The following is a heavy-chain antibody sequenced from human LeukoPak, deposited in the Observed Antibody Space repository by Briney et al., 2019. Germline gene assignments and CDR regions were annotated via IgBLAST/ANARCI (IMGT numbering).Heavy chain of an antibody. Sequence: SETLSLTCTVSGGSISSYYWSWIRQPPGKGLERIGYIYYSGSTNYNPSLKSRVTISVDTSRNQFSLKLSSVTAADTAVYYCARLPGIAAAGPAFDIWGQGTMVTVSS. V-gene: IGHV4-59*08. D-gene: IGHD6-13*01. CDR3: ARLPGIAAAGPAFDI. CDR1: GGSISSYY. J-gene: IGHJ3*02. CDR2: IYYSGST.